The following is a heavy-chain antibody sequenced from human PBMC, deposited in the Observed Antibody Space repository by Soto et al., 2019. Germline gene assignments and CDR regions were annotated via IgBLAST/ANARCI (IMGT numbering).Heavy chain of an antibody. Sequence: QAQLVESGGGLVKPGGSLRLSCAASEFTFSDYYMSWIRQAPGKGLEWVAYITSSGSAIYYADSVKGRFTVSWDNAKKSLSLQMTSLRVDDMAVYYCTRGHGQRRDIQHWGQGTLVTVTS. CDR1: EFTFSDYY. V-gene: IGHV3-11*01. CDR3: TRGHGQRRDIQH. D-gene: IGHD6-25*01. CDR2: ITSSGSAI. J-gene: IGHJ1*01.